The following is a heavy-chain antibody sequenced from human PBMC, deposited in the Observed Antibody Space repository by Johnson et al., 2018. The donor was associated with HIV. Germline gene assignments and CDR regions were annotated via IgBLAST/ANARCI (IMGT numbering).Heavy chain of an antibody. D-gene: IGHD6-13*01. V-gene: IGHV3-66*01. CDR3: TTQAADAAAGAPLAFDI. CDR2: IYSGGST. CDR1: GFTVSSNY. J-gene: IGHJ3*02. Sequence: VQLVESGGGLVQPGGSLRLSCAASGFTVSSNYMSWVRQAPGKGLEWVSVIYSGGSTYYADSVKGIFTISRDNSKNTLYLQMNSLKTEDTAVYYCTTQAADAAAGAPLAFDIWGQGTMVTVSS.